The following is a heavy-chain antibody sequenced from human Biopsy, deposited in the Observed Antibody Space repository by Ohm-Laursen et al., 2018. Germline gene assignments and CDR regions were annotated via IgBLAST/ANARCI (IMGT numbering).Heavy chain of an antibody. CDR3: ARDSRGGHLNTTLITGKNLNS. D-gene: IGHD3-16*01. CDR2: IYYTGST. V-gene: IGHV4-59*01. Sequence: SETPSLTCAVSRDSISNYYWTWIRQSPGKGLEWIGYIYYTGSTNYNPSVKSRVTISVGTSKNQFSLKLNSVTAADTAVYFCARDSRGGHLNTTLITGKNLNSWGQGILVTVSS. CDR1: RDSISNYY. J-gene: IGHJ4*02.